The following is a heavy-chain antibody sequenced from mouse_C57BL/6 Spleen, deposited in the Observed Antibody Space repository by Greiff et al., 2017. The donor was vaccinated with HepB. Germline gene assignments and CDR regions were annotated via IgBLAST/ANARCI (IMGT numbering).Heavy chain of an antibody. CDR3: ARTHYYYGSSYAMDY. CDR2: IYPGDGDT. V-gene: IGHV1-82*01. Sequence: VQLQQSGPELVKPGASVKISCKASGYAFSSSWMNWVKQRPGKGLEWIGRIYPGDGDTNYNGKFKGKATLTADKSSSTAYMQLSSLTSEDSAVYFWARTHYYYGSSYAMDYWGQRTSVTVSS. J-gene: IGHJ4*01. D-gene: IGHD1-1*01. CDR1: GYAFSSSW.